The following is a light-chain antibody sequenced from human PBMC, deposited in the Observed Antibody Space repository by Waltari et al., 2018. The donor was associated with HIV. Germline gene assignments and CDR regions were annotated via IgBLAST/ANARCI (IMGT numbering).Light chain of an antibody. V-gene: IGLV1-40*01. J-gene: IGLJ1*01. CDR2: GHT. CDR3: QSYDGSLGGYV. Sequence: SVLTQPPSVSGAPGQRVTISCTGTLSNTGAGYDVHWYPQLPGTAPKLLIYGHTNRPSGVPDRFSGSKSGTSASLAITGLQAEDEADYYCQSYDGSLGGYVFGTGTAVTVL. CDR1: LSNTGAGYD.